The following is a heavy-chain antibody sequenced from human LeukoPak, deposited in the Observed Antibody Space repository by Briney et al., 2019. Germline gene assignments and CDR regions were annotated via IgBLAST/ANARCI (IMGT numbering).Heavy chain of an antibody. J-gene: IGHJ4*02. CDR3: ARGTVGATRSHFDY. CDR2: IIPIFGTA. Sequence: VASVKVSCKASGGTFSSYAISWVRHAPGQGLEWMGGIIPIFGTANYAQKFQGRVTITTDESTSTAYMELSSLRSEDTAVYYCARGTVGATRSHFDYWGQGTLVTVSS. D-gene: IGHD1-26*01. CDR1: GGTFSSYA. V-gene: IGHV1-69*05.